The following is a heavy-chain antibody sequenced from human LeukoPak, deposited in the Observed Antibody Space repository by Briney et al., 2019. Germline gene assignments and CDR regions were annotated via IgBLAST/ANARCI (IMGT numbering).Heavy chain of an antibody. CDR2: IYPGDSDT. J-gene: IGHJ4*02. CDR1: GYRFTNYW. CDR3: AIGGDSSTSCYRCFNY. Sequence: GESLKISCKGSGYRFTNYWIGWVRQMPGKGLEWMGNIYPGDSDTRYSPSFQGQVTISADKSISTAYLQWSSLKASDTAMYFCAIGGDSSTSCYRCFNYWGQGTLVTGSS. V-gene: IGHV5-51*01. D-gene: IGHD2-2*02.